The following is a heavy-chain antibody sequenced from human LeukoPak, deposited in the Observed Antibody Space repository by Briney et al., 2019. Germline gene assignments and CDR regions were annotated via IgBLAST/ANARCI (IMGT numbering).Heavy chain of an antibody. CDR3: ATRGGKTSWSAFDF. D-gene: IGHD2-2*01. CDR1: VYTFTYFY. Sequence: ASVTVSSTPSVYTFTYFYLHWVRQAPGQGLEWMGWINPNNGYTNYAQKFQGRISMTTDTSSNTAYMDLSELKSDDTAVYYCATRGGKTSWSAFDFWGQGTLLIVSS. CDR2: INPNNGYT. J-gene: IGHJ4*02. V-gene: IGHV1-2*02.